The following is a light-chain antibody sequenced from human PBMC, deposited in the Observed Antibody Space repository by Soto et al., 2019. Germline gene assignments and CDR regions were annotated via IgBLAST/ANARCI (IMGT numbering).Light chain of an antibody. J-gene: IGKJ1*01. Sequence: EIVLTQSPATLSSFPGDRVTLSCRASQAVNTRLAWYQHKPGQAPRLLIYLTSNRAAGIPARFSGSGSETDFTLTISDVEPEDFAVFYCHQCDSSPWTFGQGTKVDI. CDR3: HQCDSSPWT. CDR1: QAVNTR. V-gene: IGKV3D-11*03. CDR2: LTS.